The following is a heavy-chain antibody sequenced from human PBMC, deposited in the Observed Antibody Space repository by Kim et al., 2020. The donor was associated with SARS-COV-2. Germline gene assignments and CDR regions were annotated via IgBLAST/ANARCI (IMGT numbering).Heavy chain of an antibody. Sequence: TCHHPSLKSRVALSVATSRNQFPLKLSSVTAADTAVFYCTRHLSGSSWFDYWGQGTLVTVSS. D-gene: IGHD6-13*01. CDR2: T. V-gene: IGHV4-39*01. CDR3: TRHLSGSSWFDY. J-gene: IGHJ4*02.